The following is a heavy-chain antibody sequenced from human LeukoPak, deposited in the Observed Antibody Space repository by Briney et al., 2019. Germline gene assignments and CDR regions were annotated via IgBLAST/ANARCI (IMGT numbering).Heavy chain of an antibody. D-gene: IGHD2-15*01. CDR3: ARDFPYCSGGSCWGYFDY. J-gene: IGHJ4*02. Sequence: GGSLGLSCAASGFTFSSYAMHWVRQAPGKGLEWVAVISYDGSNKYYADSAKGRFTISRDNSKNTLYLQMNSLRAEDTAVYYCARDFPYCSGGSCWGYFDYWGQGTLVTVSS. CDR1: GFTFSSYA. V-gene: IGHV3-30*04. CDR2: ISYDGSNK.